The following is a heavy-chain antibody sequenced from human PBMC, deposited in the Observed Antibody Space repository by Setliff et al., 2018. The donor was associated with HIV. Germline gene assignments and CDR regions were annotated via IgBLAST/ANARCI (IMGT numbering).Heavy chain of an antibody. V-gene: IGHV1-69*05. CDR3: ASSAGAVPKTAPYGDYYYYFYMDV. CDR1: GGIFSRFA. J-gene: IGHJ6*03. Sequence: GASVKVSCKASGGIFSRFAFSWVRQAPGQGLEWMGGIIPIFGTPNYAQKFQGRVTITTDESTNTVYMELYSLTSEDTAIYYCASSAGAVPKTAPYGDYYYYFYMDVWGKGTTVTVSS. CDR2: IIPIFGTP. D-gene: IGHD2-21*01.